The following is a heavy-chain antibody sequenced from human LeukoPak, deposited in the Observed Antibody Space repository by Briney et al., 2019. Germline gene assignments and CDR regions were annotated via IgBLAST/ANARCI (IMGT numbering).Heavy chain of an antibody. Sequence: PGGSLRLSCAASGFRFSDFTMTWVRQAPGKGPEWVSAIGGRGGSTYYADSLGGRFTISRDNSKDMVYLQMNSLEVEDTATYYCGKEGGGWGQGTKVTVSS. CDR2: IGGRGGST. J-gene: IGHJ4*02. D-gene: IGHD3-16*01. CDR1: GFRFSDFT. CDR3: GKEGGG. V-gene: IGHV3-23*01.